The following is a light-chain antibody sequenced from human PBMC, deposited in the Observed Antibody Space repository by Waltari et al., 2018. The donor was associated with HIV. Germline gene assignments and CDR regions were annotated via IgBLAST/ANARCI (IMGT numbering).Light chain of an antibody. CDR3: QSTDHDGTWV. Sequence: SYELTQTPSVSVSPGQKARISCSRGALPKKYSSWHGQKPGQVPVLIIYKDIERPSGIPERISGSRSGTGVTLTISDVQAEDEGDYYCQSTDHDGTWVFGGGTKLTVL. V-gene: IGLV3-25*03. CDR1: ALPKKY. CDR2: KDI. J-gene: IGLJ3*02.